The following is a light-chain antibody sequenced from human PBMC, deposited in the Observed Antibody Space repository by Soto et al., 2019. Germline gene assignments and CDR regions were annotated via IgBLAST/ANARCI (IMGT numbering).Light chain of an antibody. CDR3: SSHNPLGTLQI. V-gene: IGLV2-14*01. CDR2: AVS. Sequence: QAVLTQPASVSGSPGQSITISCTGTSSDFAIYNYVSWYQLHPGKAPKLMIYAVSVRTSGVSNRFSGSKSGNTASLTISGLQAEDEADYFCSSHNPLGTLQIFGRGTKVTVL. J-gene: IGLJ1*01. CDR1: SSDFAIYNY.